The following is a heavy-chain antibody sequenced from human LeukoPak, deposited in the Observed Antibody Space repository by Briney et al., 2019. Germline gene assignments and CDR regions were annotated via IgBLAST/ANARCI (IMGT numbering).Heavy chain of an antibody. CDR2: IYHSGST. CDR3: AGSTYDNWFDP. CDR1: GGSISSSSYY. D-gene: IGHD2-8*01. V-gene: IGHV4-39*01. Sequence: SEALSLTCTVSGGSISSSSYYCGWIRQPPGKGLEWIGSIYHSGSTYYNPSLKSRVTLSVETSKNQFSLKLSSVTAADTAVYYCAGSTYDNWFDPWGQGTLVTVSS. J-gene: IGHJ5*02.